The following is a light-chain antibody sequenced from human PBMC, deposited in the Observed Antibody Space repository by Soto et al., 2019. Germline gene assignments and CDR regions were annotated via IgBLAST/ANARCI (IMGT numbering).Light chain of an antibody. CDR3: SSYTSSSTSFV. V-gene: IGLV2-14*01. CDR2: EVS. CDR1: SSDVGGYNY. J-gene: IGLJ1*01. Sequence: QSALTQPASVSGSPGQSITISCTGTSSDVGGYNYVSWYQQHPGKAPKLMIYEVSDRPSGVSNRFSGSKSCNTASLTISGLQAEDEADYYCSSYTSSSTSFVFGTGTKLTVL.